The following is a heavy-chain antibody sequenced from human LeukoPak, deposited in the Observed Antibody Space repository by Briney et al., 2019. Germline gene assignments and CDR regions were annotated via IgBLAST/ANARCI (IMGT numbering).Heavy chain of an antibody. CDR1: GYTFTSDG. D-gene: IGHD2-8*01. J-gene: IGHJ4*01. CDR3: ARRRSDGVTDY. CDR2: ISPYTGAT. V-gene: IGHV1-18*01. Sequence: GASVKVSCKASGYTFTSDGITWVRQAPGQGLEWMGWISPYTGATNYPQKFQGRVTMTTDTSTRTAYVEMRSLRSDDTAVYYCARRRSDGVTDYWGQGTLVTVSS.